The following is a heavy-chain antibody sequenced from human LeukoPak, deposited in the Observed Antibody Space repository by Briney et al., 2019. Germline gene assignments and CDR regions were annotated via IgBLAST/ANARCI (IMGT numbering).Heavy chain of an antibody. Sequence: PSETLSLTCTVSGGSISSYYWSWLRQPPGKGLEWIGYIYYSGSTNYNPSLKSRVTISVDTSKNQFSLKLSSVTAADTAVYYCARGYYYDSSGYYPFDYWGQGTLVTVSS. V-gene: IGHV4-59*01. CDR3: ARGYYYDSSGYYPFDY. D-gene: IGHD3-22*01. CDR1: GGSISSYY. CDR2: IYYSGST. J-gene: IGHJ4*02.